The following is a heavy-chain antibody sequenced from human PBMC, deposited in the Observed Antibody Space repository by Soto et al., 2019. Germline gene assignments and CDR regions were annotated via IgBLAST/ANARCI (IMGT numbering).Heavy chain of an antibody. J-gene: IGHJ4*01. CDR3: ASKYDSSGYYPY. D-gene: IGHD3-22*01. V-gene: IGHV3-53*01. CDR2: IYSGGST. Sequence: PGGSLTLSCAASGFTFSSYGMSWVRQVPGKGLEGVSVIYSGGSTYYADSVKGRFTISRDNSKNAFYLQMNSLRAEDTAVYYCASKYDSSGYYPYWGQGTLGTVPA. CDR1: GFTFSSYG.